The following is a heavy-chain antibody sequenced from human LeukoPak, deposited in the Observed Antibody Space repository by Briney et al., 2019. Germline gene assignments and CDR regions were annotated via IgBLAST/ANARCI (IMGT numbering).Heavy chain of an antibody. D-gene: IGHD2-2*01. Sequence: PSETLSLTCAVYGGSFSGYYWSWIRQSPGKGLEWIGEINQSGSANYNPSLKSRVTISVDMSKNQFSLKLSSVTAADTAVYYCARTTDCSSTSCLLPFDYWGQGTLVTVSS. CDR3: ARTTDCSSTSCLLPFDY. J-gene: IGHJ4*02. CDR1: GGSFSGYY. V-gene: IGHV4-34*01. CDR2: INQSGSA.